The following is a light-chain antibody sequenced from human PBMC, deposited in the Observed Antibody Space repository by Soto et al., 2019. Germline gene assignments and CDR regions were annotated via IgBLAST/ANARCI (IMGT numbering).Light chain of an antibody. CDR3: QQYGSSPRT. CDR2: GAS. Sequence: EIMLTQSPGTLSFSPGERATLSCSASQSISSSYLALYQQKPGQAPRLLIYGASSRATGIPDRFSGSGSGTDFTLTISRLEPEDFAVYYCQQYGSSPRTFGQGTKWIS. CDR1: QSISSSY. J-gene: IGKJ1*01. V-gene: IGKV3-20*01.